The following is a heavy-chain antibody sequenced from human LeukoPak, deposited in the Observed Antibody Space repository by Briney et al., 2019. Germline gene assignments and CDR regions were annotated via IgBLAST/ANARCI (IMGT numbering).Heavy chain of an antibody. J-gene: IGHJ4*02. CDR3: AKDHGGSYFDY. D-gene: IGHD1-26*01. CDR2: ISYDGSNK. Sequence: GGSLRPSCAASGFTFSSYGMHWVRQAPGKGLEWVAVISYDGSNKYYADSVKGRFTISRDNSKNTLYLQMNSLRAEDTAVYYCAKDHGGSYFDYWGQGTLVTVSS. V-gene: IGHV3-30*18. CDR1: GFTFSSYG.